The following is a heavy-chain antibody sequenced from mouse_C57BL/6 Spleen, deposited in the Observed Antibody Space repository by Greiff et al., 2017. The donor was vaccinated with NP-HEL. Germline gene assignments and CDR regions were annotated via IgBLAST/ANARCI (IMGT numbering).Heavy chain of an antibody. CDR2: ISYDGSN. CDR3: ATYYSNYGGFAY. D-gene: IGHD2-5*01. J-gene: IGHJ3*01. CDR1: GYSITSGYY. V-gene: IGHV3-6*01. Sequence: ESGPGLVKPSQSLSLTCSVTGYSITSGYYWNWIRQFPGNQLEWMGYISYDGSNNYNPSLKNRISITRDTSKNQFFLKLNAVTTEDTATYYCATYYSNYGGFAYWGQGTLVTVSA.